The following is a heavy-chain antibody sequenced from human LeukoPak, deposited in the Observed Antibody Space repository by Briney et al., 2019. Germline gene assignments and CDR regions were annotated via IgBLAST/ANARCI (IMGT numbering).Heavy chain of an antibody. V-gene: IGHV3-30*18. CDR3: AKGRQY. Sequence: PGGSLRLSCAASGFPFSIYGMHWVRQAPGKGLEWVAVISYDGSNKYYADSVKGRFTISRDNSKNTLYLQMNSLRAEDTAVYYCAKGRQYWGQGTLVTVSS. CDR1: GFPFSIYG. J-gene: IGHJ4*02. CDR2: ISYDGSNK.